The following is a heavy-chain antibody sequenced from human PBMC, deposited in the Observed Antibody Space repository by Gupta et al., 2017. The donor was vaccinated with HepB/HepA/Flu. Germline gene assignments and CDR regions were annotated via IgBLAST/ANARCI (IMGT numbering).Heavy chain of an antibody. CDR1: GGSISSYY. D-gene: IGHD6-13*01. J-gene: IGHJ5*02. CDR3: ARDQRDSSSWYPDGVHWFDP. Sequence: QVQLQESGPGLVKPSETLSLTCTVSGGSISSYYWSWIRQPPGKGLEWIGYIYYSGSTNYNPSLKSRVTISVDTSKNQFSLKLSSVTAADTAVYYCARDQRDSSSWYPDGVHWFDPWGQGTRVTVSS. CDR2: IYYSGST. V-gene: IGHV4-59*01.